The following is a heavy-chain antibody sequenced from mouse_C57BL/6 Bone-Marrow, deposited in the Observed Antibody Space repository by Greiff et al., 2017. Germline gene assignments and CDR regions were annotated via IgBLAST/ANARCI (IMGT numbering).Heavy chain of an antibody. V-gene: IGHV3-6*01. CDR2: ISYDGSN. J-gene: IGHJ4*01. CDR1: GYSITSGYY. Sequence: VQLKESGPGLVKPSQSLSLTCSVTGYSITSGYYWNWIRQFPGNKLEWMGYISYDGSNNYNPSLKNRISITRDTSKNQFFLKLNSVTTEDTATYYCARDVPARAMDYWGQGTSVTVSS. CDR3: ARDVPARAMDY.